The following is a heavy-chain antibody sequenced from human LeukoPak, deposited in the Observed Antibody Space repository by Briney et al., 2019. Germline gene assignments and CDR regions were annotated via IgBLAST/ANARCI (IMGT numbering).Heavy chain of an antibody. D-gene: IGHD6-13*01. CDR1: GGTFSSYA. CDR2: IIPILGIA. CDR3: AREDLNSSSWYSQVLDYYYYYGMDV. J-gene: IGHJ6*02. Sequence: ASVKVSCKASGGTFSSYAISWVRQAPGQGLEWMGRIIPILGIANYAQKFQGRVTITADKSTSAAYMELSSLRSEDTAVYYCAREDLNSSSWYSQVLDYYYYYGMDVWGQGTTVTVSS. V-gene: IGHV1-69*04.